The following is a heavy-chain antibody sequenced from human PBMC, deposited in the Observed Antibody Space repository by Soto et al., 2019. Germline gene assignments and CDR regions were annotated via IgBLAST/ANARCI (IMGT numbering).Heavy chain of an antibody. CDR2: IYYRGST. V-gene: IGHV4-39*01. CDR1: GGSISGSAYY. D-gene: IGHD3-10*01. CDR3: ARRWFGAAQGIGYFDN. Sequence: QLQLHESGPGLVKPSETLSLTCTVSGGSISGSAYYWGWFRQPPGKGLEWIGSIYYRGSTYYNPSLKSRVIMSVDTSKNQFSLMLSSVTATDTAVYYCARRWFGAAQGIGYFDNWGQGTLVTVSS. J-gene: IGHJ4*02.